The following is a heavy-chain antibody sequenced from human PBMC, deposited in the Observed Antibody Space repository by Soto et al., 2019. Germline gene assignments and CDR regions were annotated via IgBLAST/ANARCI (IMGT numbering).Heavy chain of an antibody. CDR1: GDSVSSNSAA. J-gene: IGHJ5*02. CDR3: ERENYRSGWQTSWFDT. CDR2: TYYRSKWYN. V-gene: IGHV6-1*01. D-gene: IGHD6-19*01. Sequence: PSQTLSLTCAISGDSVSSNSAAWNWIRQSPSRGLEWLGRTYYRSKWYNDYAVSVKSRITINPDTSKNQFSLQLNSVTPEDTAVYYCERENYRSGWQTSWFDTWGQGTLVTVSS.